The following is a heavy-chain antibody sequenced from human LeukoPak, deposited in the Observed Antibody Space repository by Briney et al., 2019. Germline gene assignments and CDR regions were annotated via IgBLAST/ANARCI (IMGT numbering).Heavy chain of an antibody. Sequence: SETLSLTCAVSGGSISSGGYSWSWIRQPPGKGLEWIGCIYHSGSTYYNPSLKSRVTISVDRSKNQFSLKLSSVTAADTAVYYCARYVDIVATTHFDYWGQGTLVTVSS. CDR3: ARYVDIVATTHFDY. CDR2: IYHSGST. CDR1: GGSISSGGYS. J-gene: IGHJ4*02. D-gene: IGHD5-12*01. V-gene: IGHV4-30-2*01.